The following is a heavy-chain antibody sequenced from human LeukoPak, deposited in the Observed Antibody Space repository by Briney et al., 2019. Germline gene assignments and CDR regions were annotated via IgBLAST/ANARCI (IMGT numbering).Heavy chain of an antibody. J-gene: IGHJ4*02. CDR1: GGSIGSCY. CDR3: ARPRYSSSWHTFDY. D-gene: IGHD6-13*01. V-gene: IGHV4-59*08. Sequence: SETLSLTCTVSGGSIGSCYWSWIRQPPGKGLEWIGYIYYSGSTNYNPSLKSRVTISVDTSKNQFSLKLSSVTAADTAVYYCARPRYSSSWHTFDYWGQGTLVTVSS. CDR2: IYYSGST.